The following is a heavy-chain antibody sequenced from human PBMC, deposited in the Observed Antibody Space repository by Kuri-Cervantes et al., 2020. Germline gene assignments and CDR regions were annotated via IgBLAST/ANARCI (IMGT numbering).Heavy chain of an antibody. J-gene: IGHJ6*03. CDR2: INHSGST. CDR3: AWNSDYYYHMDI. Sequence: SQNLSLTCADHGGSFSAYYWSWIRQPPGKGREWIGEINHSGSTNYNPSLKSRVTITMDTSKNQFSLNLTSVTAADTAMYYCAWNSDYYYHMDIWGKGTTVTVSS. CDR1: GGSFSAYY. D-gene: IGHD1/OR15-1a*01. V-gene: IGHV4-34*01.